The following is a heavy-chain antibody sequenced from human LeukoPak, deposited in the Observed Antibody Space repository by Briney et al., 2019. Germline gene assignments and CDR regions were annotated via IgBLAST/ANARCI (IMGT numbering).Heavy chain of an antibody. D-gene: IGHD4/OR15-4a*01. J-gene: IGHJ6*03. CDR2: IYPGDSDT. CDR1: GYSFTTYW. V-gene: IGHV5-51*01. Sequence: GEPLKISCKASGYSFTTYWIDWVRQMPGKGLECMGIIYPGDSDTRYSPSFQGQVTISADRSISTAYLQWSSLKASDTAMYYCARGFYGGYYYYYYMDVWGKGTTVTVSS. CDR3: ARGFYGGYYYYYYMDV.